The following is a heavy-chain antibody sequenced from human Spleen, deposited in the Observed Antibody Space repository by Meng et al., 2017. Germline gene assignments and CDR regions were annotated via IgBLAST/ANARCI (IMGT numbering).Heavy chain of an antibody. Sequence: QGQLQQWGAGLLKPAESLSLTCDVYGGSFSGYYWSWIRQPPGKGLEWIGEINHSGSTNYNPSLESRATISVDTSQNNLSLKLSSVTAADSAVYYCARGPTTMAHDFDYWGQGTLVTVSS. CDR2: INHSGST. CDR3: ARGPTTMAHDFDY. V-gene: IGHV4-34*01. D-gene: IGHD4-11*01. CDR1: GGSFSGYY. J-gene: IGHJ4*02.